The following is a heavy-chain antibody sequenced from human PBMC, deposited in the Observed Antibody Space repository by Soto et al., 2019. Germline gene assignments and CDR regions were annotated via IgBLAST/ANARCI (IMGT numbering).Heavy chain of an antibody. D-gene: IGHD3-22*01. Sequence: GGSLRLSCAASGFTFSSYAMHWVRQAPGKGLEWVALISYDGSDKDYADSVKGRFTISGDNSRNTLFLQMNSLRAEDTVVYYCARDYYKYYDSSGYYRSPAYWGQGT. CDR1: GFTFSSYA. V-gene: IGHV3-30-3*01. CDR2: ISYDGSDK. J-gene: IGHJ4*02. CDR3: ARDYYKYYDSSGYYRSPAY.